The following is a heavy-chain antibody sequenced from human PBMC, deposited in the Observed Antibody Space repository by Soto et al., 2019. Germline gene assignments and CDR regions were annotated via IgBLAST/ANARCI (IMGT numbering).Heavy chain of an antibody. CDR3: AKGRYGDY. D-gene: IGHD1-1*01. CDR2: ISAHNGNT. V-gene: IGHV1-18*01. CDR1: GYTFTSYG. J-gene: IGHJ4*02. Sequence: QVPLVQSGAEVKKPGASVKVSCKASGYTFTSYGITWVRQAPGQGLERMGWISAHNGNTDYAQKLQGRVIVTRDTSTSTAYMELRSLRSDDTAVYYCAKGRYGDYWGQGALVTVSS.